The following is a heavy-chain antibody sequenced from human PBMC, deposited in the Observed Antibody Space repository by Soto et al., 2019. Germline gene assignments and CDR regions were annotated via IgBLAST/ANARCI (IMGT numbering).Heavy chain of an antibody. CDR3: ARDRITIFGEGVYYYYGMDV. D-gene: IGHD3-3*01. Sequence: SVKVSCKASGGTFSSYAISWVRQAHGQGLDWMGGIIPIFGTANYAQKFQGRVTITADKSTSTAYMELSSLRFEDTAVYYCARDRITIFGEGVYYYYGMDVWGQGTTVTVSS. CDR1: GGTFSSYA. J-gene: IGHJ6*02. CDR2: IIPIFGTA. V-gene: IGHV1-69*06.